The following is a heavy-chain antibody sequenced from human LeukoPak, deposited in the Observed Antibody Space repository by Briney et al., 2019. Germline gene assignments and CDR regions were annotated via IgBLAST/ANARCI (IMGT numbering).Heavy chain of an antibody. J-gene: IGHJ4*02. CDR2: ISPNTGGT. CDR3: ARVKNLDY. CDR1: GYTFTGYY. Sequence: GASVKVSCKASGYTFTGYYIHWVRQAPGQRLEWMGCISPNTGGTNYAQKFQGRVTMTSDTSINTAYMELSSLRSDDTALYYCARVKNLDYWGQGTLVTVSS. V-gene: IGHV1-2*02. D-gene: IGHD2/OR15-2a*01.